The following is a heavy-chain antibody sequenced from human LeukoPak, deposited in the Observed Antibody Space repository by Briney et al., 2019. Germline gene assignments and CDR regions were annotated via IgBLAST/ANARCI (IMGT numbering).Heavy chain of an antibody. V-gene: IGHV4-30-4*01. D-gene: IGHD6-19*01. CDR3: ARGIRYGSGWPFDC. Sequence: SQTLSLTCTVSGGSLNSGDYYWSWIRQPPGKGLEWIGYIYYSGSTYYNPSLKSRVTISLDTSKNQFSLKLSSVTAADTAVYYCARGIRYGSGWPFDCWGQGTLVTVSS. J-gene: IGHJ4*02. CDR1: GGSLNSGDYY. CDR2: IYYSGST.